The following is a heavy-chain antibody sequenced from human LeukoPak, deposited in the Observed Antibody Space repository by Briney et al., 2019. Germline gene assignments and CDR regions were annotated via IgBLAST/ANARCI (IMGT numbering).Heavy chain of an antibody. J-gene: IGHJ4*02. CDR1: GHTVTGYY. V-gene: IGHV1-2*05. CDR3: ARTIMGSSWSRNFDY. Sequence: GASVKVSCKASGHTVTGYYMHWVRQARGQGLEWMGRINPNSGGTNYAQKLPGRVTMTRDTSISTAYMELSRLRSDDTGVYYCARTIMGSSWSRNFDYWGQGTLVTVSS. CDR2: INPNSGGT. D-gene: IGHD6-13*01.